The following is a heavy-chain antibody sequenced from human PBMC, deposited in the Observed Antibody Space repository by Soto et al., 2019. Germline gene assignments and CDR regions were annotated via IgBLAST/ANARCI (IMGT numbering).Heavy chain of an antibody. CDR2: IWYDGSNQ. J-gene: IGHJ5*02. CDR3: AREGCSGGNCDQWSNWFDP. V-gene: IGHV3-33*01. Sequence: QVQLVESGGGVVQPGRSLRLSCAASGFIFRSYGMHWVRQAPGKGLEWVAVIWYDGSNQDYADSVKGRFTISRDKSMNTLYLQMKSLRAGDTAVYYCAREGCSGGNCDQWSNWFDPWGQGTLVTVSS. D-gene: IGHD2-15*01. CDR1: GFIFRSYG.